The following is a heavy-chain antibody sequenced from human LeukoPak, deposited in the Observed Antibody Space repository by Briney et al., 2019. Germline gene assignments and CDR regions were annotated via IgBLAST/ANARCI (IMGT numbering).Heavy chain of an antibody. CDR1: GFPFSSYE. Sequence: PGGSLRLSCAASGFPFSSYEMNWARQAPGKGLEWVSYISSSGSTIYYADSVKGRFPISRDNAKNSLYLRMNSLRAEDTAVYYCAELGITRIGGVWGKGTTVTISS. CDR2: ISSSGSTI. J-gene: IGHJ6*04. V-gene: IGHV3-48*03. CDR3: AELGITRIGGV. D-gene: IGHD3-10*02.